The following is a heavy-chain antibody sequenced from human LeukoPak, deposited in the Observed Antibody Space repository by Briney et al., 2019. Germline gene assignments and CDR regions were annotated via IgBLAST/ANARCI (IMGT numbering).Heavy chain of an antibody. CDR2: INPDTGDK. V-gene: IGHV1-8*03. CDR3: ARTTSMTASGYDY. D-gene: IGHD2-21*02. CDR1: VYTFTNYH. J-gene: IGHJ4*02. Sequence: ASVKVSCKASVYTFTNYHINWVRQASGQGLEWMTWINPDTGDKDYARKFQDRVTITTDTSISTAYMELSSLSSADTAVYFCARTTSMTASGYDYWGQGTLVTVSS.